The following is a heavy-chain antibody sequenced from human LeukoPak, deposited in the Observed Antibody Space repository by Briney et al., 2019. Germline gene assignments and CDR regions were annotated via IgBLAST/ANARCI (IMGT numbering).Heavy chain of an antibody. CDR1: GDSVSSKSVA. D-gene: IGHD7-27*01. CDR2: TYYRSKWYN. Sequence: SQTLSLTCAISGDSVSSKSVAWNWIRQSPSRGLERLGRTYYRSKWYNDYAVSVKSRITINPDTSKNQFSLQLNSVTPEDTAVYFCARATTGDGLDYWGQGTPVPVSS. J-gene: IGHJ4*02. CDR3: ARATTGDGLDY. V-gene: IGHV6-1*01.